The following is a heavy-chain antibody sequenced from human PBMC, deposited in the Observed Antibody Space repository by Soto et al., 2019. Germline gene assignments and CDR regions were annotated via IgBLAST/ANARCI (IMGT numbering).Heavy chain of an antibody. CDR3: ARVGGDRDELEAPGESDY. CDR2: IIPILGIA. D-gene: IGHD1-1*01. Sequence: GASVKVSCKASGGTFSSYTISWVRQAPGQGLEWMGRIIPILGIANYAQKFQGRVTITADKSTSTAYMELSSLRSEDTAVYYCARVGGDRDELEAPGESDYWGQGTLITVSS. J-gene: IGHJ4*02. V-gene: IGHV1-69*02. CDR1: GGTFSSYT.